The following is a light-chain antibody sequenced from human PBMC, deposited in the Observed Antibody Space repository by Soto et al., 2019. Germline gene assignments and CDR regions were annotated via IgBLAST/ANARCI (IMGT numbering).Light chain of an antibody. V-gene: IGKV3-15*01. CDR2: GAS. CDR1: QSVSTN. J-gene: IGKJ4*01. Sequence: SQSVSTNLAWYQQTPGQAPRLLIYGASTRATGIPARFSGSGSGTEFTLTHTSWQSVAFAVYYSQQDNNWPPGSVGGGTKVDIK. CDR3: QQDNNWPPGS.